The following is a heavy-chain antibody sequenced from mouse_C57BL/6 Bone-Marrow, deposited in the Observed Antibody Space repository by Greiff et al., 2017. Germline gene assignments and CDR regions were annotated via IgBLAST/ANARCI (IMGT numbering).Heavy chain of an antibody. CDR2: IYPRSGNT. Sequence: QVQLKESGAELARPGASVKLSCKASGYTFTSYGISWVKQRTGQGLEWIGEIYPRSGNTYYNEKFKGKATLTADKSSSTAYMGLRSLTSEDSAVYFCARRRRTGTGFDYWGQGTPLTVSS. CDR3: ARRRRTGTGFDY. CDR1: GYTFTSYG. J-gene: IGHJ2*01. V-gene: IGHV1-81*01. D-gene: IGHD4-1*01.